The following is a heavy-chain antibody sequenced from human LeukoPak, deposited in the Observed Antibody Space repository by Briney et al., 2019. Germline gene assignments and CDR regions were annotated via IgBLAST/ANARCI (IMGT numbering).Heavy chain of an antibody. J-gene: IGHJ5*02. D-gene: IGHD2-2*01. CDR2: IYYSGST. CDR3: ARVYCSSTSCYLSWFDP. CDR1: GGSISSYY. V-gene: IGHV4-59*01. Sequence: SETLSLTCTVSGGSISSYYWSWIRQPPGKGLGWIGYIYYSGSTNYNPSLKSRVTISVDTSKNQFSLKLSSVTAADTAVYYCARVYCSSTSCYLSWFDPWGQGTLVTVSS.